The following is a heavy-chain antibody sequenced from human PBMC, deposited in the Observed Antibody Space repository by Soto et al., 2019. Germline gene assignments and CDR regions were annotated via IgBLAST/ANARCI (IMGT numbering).Heavy chain of an antibody. Sequence: QVQLVPSGAEVKKPGASVQVSCKASGYTFTGYYMHWVRQAPGQGLEWMGWINPNSGGTNYAQKFQGWVTMTRDTSISTAYMELSRLRSDDTAVYYCARPNYYDSRVFDYWGQGTLVTVSS. J-gene: IGHJ4*02. CDR2: INPNSGGT. CDR3: ARPNYYDSRVFDY. D-gene: IGHD3-22*01. V-gene: IGHV1-2*04. CDR1: GYTFTGYY.